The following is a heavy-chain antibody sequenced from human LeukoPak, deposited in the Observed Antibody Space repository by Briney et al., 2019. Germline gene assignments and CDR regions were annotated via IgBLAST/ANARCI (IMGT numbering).Heavy chain of an antibody. CDR3: ARDARYDFWSGYIHAFDI. V-gene: IGHV4-59*12. J-gene: IGHJ3*02. CDR2: IYYSGST. Sequence: SETLSLTCTVSGGSISNYYWTWIRQPPGKGLEWIGYIYYSGSTNYNPSLKSRVTISVDTSKNQFSLKLSSVTAADTAVYYCARDARYDFWSGYIHAFDIWGQGTMVTVSS. D-gene: IGHD3-3*01. CDR1: GGSISNYY.